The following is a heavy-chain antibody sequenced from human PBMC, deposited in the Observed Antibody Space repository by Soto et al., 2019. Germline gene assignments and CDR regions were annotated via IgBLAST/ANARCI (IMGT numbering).Heavy chain of an antibody. V-gene: IGHV3-23*01. Sequence: EVQLLESGGGLVQPGGSLRLSCAASGFIFSTYAMNWVRQAPGKGLELVASIDQSVGTAYYAESVRGRFAISRDNSINTLFLQMSSLRAEDTALYYCAHPRGYGVFDAVDIWGQGTMVTVSS. J-gene: IGHJ3*02. CDR1: GFIFSTYA. CDR3: AHPRGYGVFDAVDI. D-gene: IGHD4-17*01. CDR2: IDQSVGTA.